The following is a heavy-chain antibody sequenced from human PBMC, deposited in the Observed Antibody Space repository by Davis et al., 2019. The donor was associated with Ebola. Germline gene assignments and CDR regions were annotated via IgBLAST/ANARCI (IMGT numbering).Heavy chain of an antibody. D-gene: IGHD3-22*01. J-gene: IGHJ4*02. V-gene: IGHV3-21*04. Sequence: GESLKISCAASGFTFSSYSMNWVRQAPGKGLEWVSSISSSSSYIYYADSVKGRFTISRDNAKNSLYLQMNSLRAEDTAVYYCARDPSNYYDSSGYWVYWGQGTLVTVSS. CDR2: ISSSSSYI. CDR3: ARDPSNYYDSSGYWVY. CDR1: GFTFSSYS.